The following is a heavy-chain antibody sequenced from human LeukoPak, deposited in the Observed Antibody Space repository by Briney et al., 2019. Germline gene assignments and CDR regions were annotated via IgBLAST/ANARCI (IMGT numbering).Heavy chain of an antibody. D-gene: IGHD3-3*01. CDR1: GYTFTSYD. CDR3: ARAPYYDFWSGYSPPDY. Sequence: ASVKVSCKASGYTFTSYDINWVRQATGQGLEWMGWMNPNSGNTGYAQKFQGRVTMTRNTSISTAYMELSSLRSEDTAVCYCARAPYYDFWSGYSPPDYWGQGTLVTVSS. J-gene: IGHJ4*02. CDR2: MNPNSGNT. V-gene: IGHV1-8*01.